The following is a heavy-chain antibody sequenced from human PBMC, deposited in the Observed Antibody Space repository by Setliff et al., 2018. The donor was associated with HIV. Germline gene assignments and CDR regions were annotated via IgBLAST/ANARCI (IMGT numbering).Heavy chain of an antibody. J-gene: IGHJ4*02. CDR3: ARGDYHDSSGYEGFDH. D-gene: IGHD3-22*01. V-gene: IGHV4-34*01. CDR1: GGSFSGFY. Sequence: SETLSLTCAVYGGSFSGFYWSWIRQPPGKGLEWSGEINHRGSTNFNPSLKSRVTILVDTSKNQFSVKLRSVTAADTAVYYCARGDYHDSSGYEGFDHWGQGILVTVSS. CDR2: INHRGST.